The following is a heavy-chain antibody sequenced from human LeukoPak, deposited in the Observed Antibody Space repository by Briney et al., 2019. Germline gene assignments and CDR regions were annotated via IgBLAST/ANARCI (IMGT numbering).Heavy chain of an antibody. CDR2: ISRTGSHT. D-gene: IGHD6-13*01. V-gene: IGHV3-11*06. Sequence: GGSLRLSCAASGFTFSDYYMSWIRQAPGKGLEWLSYISRTGSHTPYADPVKGRFTVSRDNAKNSLSLELNSLRVDDTAIYYCARVGSTAEAGTPDYWGQGTLVTVSS. CDR3: ARVGSTAEAGTPDY. J-gene: IGHJ4*02. CDR1: GFTFSDYY.